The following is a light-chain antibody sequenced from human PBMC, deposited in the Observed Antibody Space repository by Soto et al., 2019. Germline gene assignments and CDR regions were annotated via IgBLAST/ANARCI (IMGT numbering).Light chain of an antibody. V-gene: IGKV3-11*01. CDR2: DAS. Sequence: EIVLTQSPATLSLSPGERATLSCRPSQSVTRYLAWYQQKPGQAPRLLIYDASSRATGIPARFSGSGSGTDFTLTISSLEPEDFAIYYCQQRDSWPLTFGGGTKVEI. J-gene: IGKJ4*01. CDR1: QSVTRY. CDR3: QQRDSWPLT.